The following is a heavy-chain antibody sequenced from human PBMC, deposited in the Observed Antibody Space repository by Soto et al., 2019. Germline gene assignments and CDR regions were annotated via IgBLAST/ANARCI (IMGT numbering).Heavy chain of an antibody. Sequence: ASVKVSCKASGYTFTSYGISWVRQAPGQGLEWMGWISAYNGNTNYAQKLQGRVTMTTDTSTSTAYMELRSLRSDDTAVYYCARPNSEYDFWSGYYVSYYYYGMDVWGQGTTVTVS. CDR2: ISAYNGNT. CDR3: ARPNSEYDFWSGYYVSYYYYGMDV. J-gene: IGHJ6*02. D-gene: IGHD3-3*01. CDR1: GYTFTSYG. V-gene: IGHV1-18*01.